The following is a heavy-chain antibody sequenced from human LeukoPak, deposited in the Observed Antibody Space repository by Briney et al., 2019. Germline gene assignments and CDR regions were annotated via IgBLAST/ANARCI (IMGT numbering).Heavy chain of an antibody. CDR2: ISSSSSYI. CDR3: ARDTYGDYSLDY. J-gene: IGHJ4*02. Sequence: GGSLRLSCAASGFTFSSYSMNWVRQAPGKGLEWVSSISSSSSYIYYADSVKGRFTISRDNAKNSLYLRMNSLRAEDTAVYYCARDTYGDYSLDYWGQGTLVTVSS. D-gene: IGHD4-17*01. V-gene: IGHV3-21*01. CDR1: GFTFSSYS.